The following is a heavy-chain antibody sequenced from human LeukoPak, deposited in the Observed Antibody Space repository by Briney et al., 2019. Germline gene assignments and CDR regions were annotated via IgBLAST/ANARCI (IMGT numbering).Heavy chain of an antibody. D-gene: IGHD6-19*01. CDR1: GFAVSGIH. V-gene: IGHV3-66*01. CDR2: FYGGGGI. CDR3: ARDLAGELDF. Sequence: GGSLRLSCAASGFAVSGIHMSWVRQAPGKGLEWVSVFYGGGGIYYADSVRGRFTISRDNSKNTLYLEMNGLRGEDTAIYYCARDLAGELDFWGQGTVVTVSS. J-gene: IGHJ4*02.